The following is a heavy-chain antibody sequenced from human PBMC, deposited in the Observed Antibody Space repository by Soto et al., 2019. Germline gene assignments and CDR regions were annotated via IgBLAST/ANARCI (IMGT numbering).Heavy chain of an antibody. D-gene: IGHD4-4*01. CDR3: AREGRDYSNYFYYYYYMDV. CDR1: GGSFSGYY. V-gene: IGHV4-34*01. Sequence: PSETLSLTCAVYGGSFSGYYWSWIRQPPGKGLEWIGEINHSGSTNYNPSLKSRVTISVDTSKNQFSLKLSSVTAADTAVYYCAREGRDYSNYFYYYYYMDVWGKGTTVNVSS. CDR2: INHSGST. J-gene: IGHJ6*03.